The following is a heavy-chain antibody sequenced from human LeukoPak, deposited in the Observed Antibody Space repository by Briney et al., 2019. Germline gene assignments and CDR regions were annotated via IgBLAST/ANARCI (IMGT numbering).Heavy chain of an antibody. D-gene: IGHD6-13*01. Sequence: ASVKVSCNASGNTISIYNMHWVRQAPGQGLEWMGIINPSGGTSYAQKLQGRITMTRDTSTSTVYMELSSLRSEDTAVYYCAREGVAGTGLDYWGQGTLVTVSS. CDR2: INPSGGT. CDR1: GNTISIYN. J-gene: IGHJ4*02. CDR3: AREGVAGTGLDY. V-gene: IGHV1-46*01.